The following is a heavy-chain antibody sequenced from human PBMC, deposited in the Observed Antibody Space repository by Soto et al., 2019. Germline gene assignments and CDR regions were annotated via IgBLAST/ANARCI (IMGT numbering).Heavy chain of an antibody. CDR3: ARDPVDPNTWFGELPLDY. D-gene: IGHD3-10*01. V-gene: IGHV1-69*04. CDR1: GGTFSSYT. CDR2: IIPILGIA. J-gene: IGHJ4*02. Sequence: SVKVSCKASGGTFSSYTISWVRQAPGQGLEWMGRIIPILGIANYAQKFQGRVTITADKSTSTAYMELSSLRSEDTAVYYCARDPVDPNTWFGELPLDYWGQGTLVTVS.